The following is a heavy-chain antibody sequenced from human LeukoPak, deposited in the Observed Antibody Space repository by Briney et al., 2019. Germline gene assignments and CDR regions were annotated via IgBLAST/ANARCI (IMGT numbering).Heavy chain of an antibody. CDR3: ARSGSWSAFDI. CDR2: IYYSGST. CDR1: GDSISSYY. Sequence: SETLSLTCTVSGDSISSYYWSWIRQSPGKGLEWIGYIYYSGSTNYNPSLKSRVTISVDTSKNQFSLKLSSVTAADTAVYYCARSGSWSAFDIWGQGTMVIVSS. D-gene: IGHD1-1*01. J-gene: IGHJ3*02. V-gene: IGHV4-59*01.